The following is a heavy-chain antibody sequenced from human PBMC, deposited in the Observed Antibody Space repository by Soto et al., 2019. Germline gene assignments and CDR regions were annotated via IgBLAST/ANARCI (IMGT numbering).Heavy chain of an antibody. Sequence: PSETLSLTCTVSGGSISSSSYYWGWIRQPPGKGLEWIGYIYYSGSTNYNPSLKSRVTISVDTSKNQFSLKLSSVTAADTAVYYCARHDSGGSYYYYYYMDVWGKGTTVTVSS. CDR2: IYYSGST. J-gene: IGHJ6*03. CDR3: ARHDSGGSYYYYYYMDV. CDR1: GGSISSSSYY. D-gene: IGHD2-15*01. V-gene: IGHV4-39*01.